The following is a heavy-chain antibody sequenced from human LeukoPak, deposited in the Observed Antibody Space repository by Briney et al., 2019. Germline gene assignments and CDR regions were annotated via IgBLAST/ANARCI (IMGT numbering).Heavy chain of an antibody. D-gene: IGHD2-15*01. CDR3: ASEGSRGWQAY. V-gene: IGHV4-38-2*02. J-gene: IGHJ4*02. CDR2: VYHSGNT. Sequence: SETLSLTCTVSGDSISSAYYWGWIRQPPGKALEWIGSVYHSGNTFYNPSLKSRVTISVDTSKNQVSLRLSSVTSADTAGYYCASEGSRGWQAYWGQGTLVTVSS. CDR1: GDSISSAYY.